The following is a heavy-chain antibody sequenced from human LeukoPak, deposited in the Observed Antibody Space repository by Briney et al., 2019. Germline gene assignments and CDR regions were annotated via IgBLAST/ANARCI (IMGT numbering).Heavy chain of an antibody. Sequence: PGTSLRLSCEASGFTFTTYAMHWVRQAPGKGLEWVAVISYDASKKYYADSVRGRFTISRDNSKNTLYLQMTSLRAEDTAVYYCAREITHSIWGQGTIVTVSS. CDR1: GFTFTTYA. V-gene: IGHV3-30*04. CDR3: AREITHSI. J-gene: IGHJ3*02. D-gene: IGHD2-21*01. CDR2: ISYDASKK.